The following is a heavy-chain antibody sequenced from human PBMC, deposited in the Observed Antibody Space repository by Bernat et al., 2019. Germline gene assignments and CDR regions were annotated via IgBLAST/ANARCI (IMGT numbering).Heavy chain of an antibody. V-gene: IGHV3-23*01. CDR3: AKYWLGARFIAVAGYFDY. CDR1: GFTFSSYA. CDR2: ISGSGGST. J-gene: IGHJ4*02. Sequence: EVQLLESGGGLVQPGGSLRLSCAASGFTFSSYAMSWVRQAPGKGLEWVSAISGSGGSTYYADSVKGRFTISRDNSKNTLYLQMNSLRAEDTAVYYCAKYWLGARFIAVAGYFDYWGQGTLVTVSS. D-gene: IGHD6-13*01.